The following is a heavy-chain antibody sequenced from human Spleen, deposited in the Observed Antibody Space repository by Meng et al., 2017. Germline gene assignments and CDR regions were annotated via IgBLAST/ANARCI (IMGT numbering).Heavy chain of an antibody. CDR2: IYHGGDT. CDR1: GGSISSFDL. Sequence: QVPRTRWGEGLLKPSGTLSLTWVVSGGSISSFDLGSWVRQPPGKGLEWIGEIYHGGDTNYNPSLKSRVTIAIDKSKNQFSLKLSSVTAADTAVYYCASWIYSCGWQWGQGALVTVSS. D-gene: IGHD6-19*01. J-gene: IGHJ4*02. V-gene: IGHV4/OR15-8*02. CDR3: ASWIYSCGWQ.